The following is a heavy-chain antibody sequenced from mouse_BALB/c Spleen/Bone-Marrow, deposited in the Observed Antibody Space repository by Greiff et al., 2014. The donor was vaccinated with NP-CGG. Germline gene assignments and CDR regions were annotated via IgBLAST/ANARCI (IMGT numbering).Heavy chain of an antibody. CDR1: GDSINSGY. J-gene: IGHJ1*01. D-gene: IGHD1-1*01. CDR3: AIITTAWYFDV. V-gene: IGHV3-8*02. Sequence: EVQLQQSGPSLVKPSQTLSLTCSVTGDSINSGYWNWIRKFPGNKLDYMGYISYSGSTYYNPSLKSRISITRDTSKNQYYLQLNSVTTEDTATYYCAIITTAWYFDVWGAGTTVTVSS. CDR2: ISYSGST.